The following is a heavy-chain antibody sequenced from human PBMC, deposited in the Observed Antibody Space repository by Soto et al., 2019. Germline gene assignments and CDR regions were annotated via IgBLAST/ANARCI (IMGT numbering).Heavy chain of an antibody. D-gene: IGHD3-10*01. CDR1: RYSFSNHY. CDR3: ARLRSPYGWGLVNWFDP. Sequence: QVELVQSGAEVKKPGASVKVSCKTSRYSFSNHYIHWVRQAPGQGLEWMGVINPSGGTTTYSQKFQDRITMTRDRFTSTVYMELSRLTPEDTAMYYCARLRSPYGWGLVNWFDPWGQGTLVTVSS. V-gene: IGHV1-46*01. CDR2: INPSGGTT. J-gene: IGHJ5*02.